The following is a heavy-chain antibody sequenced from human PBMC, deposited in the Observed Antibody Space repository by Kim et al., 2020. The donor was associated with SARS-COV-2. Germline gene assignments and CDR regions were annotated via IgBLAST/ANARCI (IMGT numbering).Heavy chain of an antibody. CDR2: IYYTGNT. J-gene: IGHJ6*02. Sequence: SETLSLTCDVSGDSIRYFYWSWIRQPPGKGLEWIGYIYYTGNTNYNPPLLSRATISVDMSKNQVSLKLNSVTAADTAVYYCASLAAGYGLDVWGQGAAVTVSS. V-gene: IGHV4-59*01. CDR3: ASLAAGYGLDV. CDR1: GDSIRYFY. D-gene: IGHD6-13*01.